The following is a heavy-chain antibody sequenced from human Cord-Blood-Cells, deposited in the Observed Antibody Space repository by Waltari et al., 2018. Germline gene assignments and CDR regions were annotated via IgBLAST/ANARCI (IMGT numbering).Heavy chain of an antibody. J-gene: IGHJ3*02. D-gene: IGHD3-22*01. CDR3: ARQRDYYDKGAFDI. Sequence: QVQLQESGPGLVKPSETLSPTCPVPGRSISSYYWSWIRQPPGKGLEWIGYIYYSGSTNYNPSLKSRVTISVDTSKNQFSLKLSSVTAADTAVYYCARQRDYYDKGAFDIWGQGTMVTVSS. CDR2: IYYSGST. V-gene: IGHV4-59*08. CDR1: GRSISSYY.